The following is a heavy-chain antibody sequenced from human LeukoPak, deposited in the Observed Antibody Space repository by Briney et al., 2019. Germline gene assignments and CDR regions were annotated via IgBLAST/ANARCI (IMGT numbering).Heavy chain of an antibody. CDR3: AKQISLPSPFDY. CDR1: GYRFTNFW. J-gene: IGHJ4*02. Sequence: GESLKIPCKGSGYRFTNFWMSWVRQMPGKGLELMGTVDPSDSYTNYRPSFHGHVTFSTDQNISTAYLQWSSLKASDTAMYYRAKQISLPSPFDYWGQGTLVTVSS. CDR2: VDPSDSYT. V-gene: IGHV5-10-1*01.